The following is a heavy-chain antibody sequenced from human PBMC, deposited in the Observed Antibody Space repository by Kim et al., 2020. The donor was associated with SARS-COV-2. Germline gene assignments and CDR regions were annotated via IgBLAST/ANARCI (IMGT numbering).Heavy chain of an antibody. CDR2: IYYSGST. V-gene: IGHV4-39*01. D-gene: IGHD6-13*01. Sequence: SETLSLTCTVSGGSISSSSYYWGWIRQPPGKGLEWIGSIYYSGSTYYNPSLKSRVTISVDTSKNQFSLKLSSVTAADTAVYYCASQGVLSSSWYARYYFDYWGQGTLVTVSS. J-gene: IGHJ4*02. CDR1: GGSISSSSYY. CDR3: ASQGVLSSSWYARYYFDY.